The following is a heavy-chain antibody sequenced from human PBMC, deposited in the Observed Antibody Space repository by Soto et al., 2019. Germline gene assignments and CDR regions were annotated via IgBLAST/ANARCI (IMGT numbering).Heavy chain of an antibody. Sequence: PSETLSLTCTVSGASISGFYWSCIRKSAGKGLEWIGRIYATGTTDYNPSLKSRVMMSVDTSKKQFSLKLRPVTAADTAVYYCVRDGTKTLRDWFDPWGQGISVTVSS. J-gene: IGHJ5*02. CDR1: GASISGFY. CDR3: VRDGTKTLRDWFDP. D-gene: IGHD1-1*01. V-gene: IGHV4-4*07. CDR2: IYATGTT.